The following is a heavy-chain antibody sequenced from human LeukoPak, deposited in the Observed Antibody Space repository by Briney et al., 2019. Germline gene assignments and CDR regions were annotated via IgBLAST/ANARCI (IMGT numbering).Heavy chain of an antibody. Sequence: SQTLSLTCTVSGGSISSGGYYWSWIRQPPGKGLEWIGYIYHSGSTYYNPSLKSRVTISVDRSKNQFSLKLSSVTAADTAVYYCARDFRDGYNSWFDPWGQGTLVTVSS. CDR1: GGSISSGGYY. D-gene: IGHD5-24*01. CDR3: ARDFRDGYNSWFDP. V-gene: IGHV4-30-2*01. J-gene: IGHJ5*02. CDR2: IYHSGST.